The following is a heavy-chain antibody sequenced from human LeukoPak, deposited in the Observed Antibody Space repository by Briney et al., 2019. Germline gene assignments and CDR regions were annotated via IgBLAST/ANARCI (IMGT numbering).Heavy chain of an antibody. CDR1: GGTFTNYA. Sequence: ASVKVSCKASGGTFTNYAISWVRQAPGQGLEWMGGIIPMYGRGNYAQKFQGRVTITADESTSTVYMELRSLTSEDTAVYYCARGQSSLGSSYYFDYWGQGTLVTVSS. CDR3: ARGQSSLGSSYYFDY. CDR2: IIPMYGRG. V-gene: IGHV1-69*01. D-gene: IGHD3-16*01. J-gene: IGHJ4*02.